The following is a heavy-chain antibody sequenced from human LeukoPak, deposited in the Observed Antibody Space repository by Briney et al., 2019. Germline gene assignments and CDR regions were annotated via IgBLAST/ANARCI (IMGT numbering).Heavy chain of an antibody. CDR2: LSGSGYNT. CDR3: TKDYNSGWYAPFDF. V-gene: IGHV3-23*01. D-gene: IGHD6-19*01. J-gene: IGHJ4*02. Sequence: GGSLRLSCSASGFTFSKYTMSWVRQAPGKGLEWVSGLSGSGYNTYYADSVKGRFTISRDNSKNTLYLQMSSLRAEDTAMYYCTKDYNSGWYAPFDFWGQGTLVTVSS. CDR1: GFTFSKYT.